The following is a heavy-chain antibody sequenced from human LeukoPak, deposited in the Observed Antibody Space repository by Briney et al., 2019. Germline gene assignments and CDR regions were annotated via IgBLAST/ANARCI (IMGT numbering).Heavy chain of an antibody. V-gene: IGHV3-23*01. D-gene: IGHD6-19*01. CDR3: WEERERGTDVADDFDF. CDR2: IARDDFT. J-gene: IGHJ4*02. CDR1: GFTFRDYS. Sequence: GGSLRLSCVASGFTFRDYSMAWVRQVPGGGLEWVSSIARDDFTVYPDPLKDGLTISRGNSRNTLALQMNTLRGQDTAVCYCWEERERGTDVADDFDFWGQGTLVTVSS.